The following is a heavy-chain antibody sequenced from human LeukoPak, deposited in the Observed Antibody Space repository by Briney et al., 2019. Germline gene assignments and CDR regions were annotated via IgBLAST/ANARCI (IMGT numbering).Heavy chain of an antibody. D-gene: IGHD4-17*01. V-gene: IGHV3-11*04. Sequence: PGGSLRLSCAASRFTFSDYYMSWIRQAPGKGLEWVSYISSSGSTIYYADSVKGRFTISRDNAKNSLDLQMNSLRVEDTAVYYCARDRERYGVPSWYFDLWGRGTLVTVSS. CDR3: ARDRERYGVPSWYFDL. CDR1: RFTFSDYY. CDR2: ISSSGSTI. J-gene: IGHJ2*01.